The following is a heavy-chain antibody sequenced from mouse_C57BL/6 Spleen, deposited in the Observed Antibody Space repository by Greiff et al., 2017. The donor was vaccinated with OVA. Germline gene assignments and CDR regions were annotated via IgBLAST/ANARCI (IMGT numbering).Heavy chain of an antibody. Sequence: VQLQESGAELVRPGASVTLSCKASGYTFTDYEMHWVKQTPVHGLEWIGAIDPETGGTAYNQKFKGKAILTADKSSSTAYMELRSLTSEDSAVYYCTRSSSYPYFDYWGQGTTLTVSS. CDR2: IDPETGGT. CDR1: GYTFTDYE. J-gene: IGHJ2*01. V-gene: IGHV1-15*01. CDR3: TRSSSYPYFDY. D-gene: IGHD1-1*01.